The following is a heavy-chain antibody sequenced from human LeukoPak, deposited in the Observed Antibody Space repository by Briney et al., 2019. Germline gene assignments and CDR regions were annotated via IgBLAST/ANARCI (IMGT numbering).Heavy chain of an antibody. CDR2: IIPVFGTA. CDR1: GGTFSSYA. D-gene: IGHD3-10*01. CDR3: ARALFSSTPFDP. J-gene: IGHJ5*02. V-gene: IGHV1-69*13. Sequence: SVKVSCKASGGTFSSYAISWVRQAPGQGLEWMGGIIPVFGTANYAQKFQGRVTITADESTSTAYMELSSLRSEDTAVYYCARALFSSTPFDPWGQGTLVTVSS.